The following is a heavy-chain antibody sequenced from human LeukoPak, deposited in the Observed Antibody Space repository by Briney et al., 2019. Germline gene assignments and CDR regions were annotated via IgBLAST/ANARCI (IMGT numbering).Heavy chain of an antibody. CDR2: FYYSGST. CDR1: GGSISSYY. D-gene: IGHD1-26*01. V-gene: IGHV4-59*08. CDR3: ARGDSGSYAPNLFDY. J-gene: IGHJ4*02. Sequence: SETLSLTCTVSGGSISSYYWSWIRQPPGKGLGWIGYFYYSGSTNYNPSLKRRVTISVDTSKNQFSLKLSSVTAADTAVYYCARGDSGSYAPNLFDYWGQGTLVTVSS.